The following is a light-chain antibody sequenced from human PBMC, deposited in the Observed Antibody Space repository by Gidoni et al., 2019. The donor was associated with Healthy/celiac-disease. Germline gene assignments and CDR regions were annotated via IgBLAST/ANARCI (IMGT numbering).Light chain of an antibody. CDR1: QDISNY. Sequence: DIQMTQSPSSLSASVGDRVTITCQASQDISNYLNSYQQKPGKAPKLLIYDASNLETVVPSRFSGSGTGTDFTVAISSLQPEDIATYYCQQYDNLPYTFGQGTKLEIK. CDR2: DAS. V-gene: IGKV1-33*01. CDR3: QQYDNLPYT. J-gene: IGKJ2*01.